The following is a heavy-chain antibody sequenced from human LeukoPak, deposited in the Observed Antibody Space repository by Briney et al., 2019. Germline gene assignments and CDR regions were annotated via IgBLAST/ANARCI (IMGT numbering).Heavy chain of an antibody. D-gene: IGHD5-12*01. CDR3: SDGYDSDYFFYYGMDV. Sequence: GGSLRLSCAASAFTFTDYYMSGIRQAPGKGLEWVSYISSSSRSTTYADSVKGRFTISRDNAKNSLYLQMNSLRAEDTAVYYCSDGYDSDYFFYYGMDVWGQGTTVTVSS. J-gene: IGHJ6*02. CDR1: AFTFTDYY. V-gene: IGHV3-11*06. CDR2: ISSSSRST.